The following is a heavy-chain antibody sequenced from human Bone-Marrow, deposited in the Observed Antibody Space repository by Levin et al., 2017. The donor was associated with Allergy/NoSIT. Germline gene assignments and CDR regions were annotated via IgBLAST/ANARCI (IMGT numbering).Heavy chain of an antibody. CDR2: IWYDGSNK. V-gene: IGHV3-33*01. CDR1: GFTFSSYG. J-gene: IGHJ3*02. Sequence: GGSLRLSCAASGFTFSSYGMHWVRQAPGKGLEWVAVIWYDGSNKYYADSVKGRFTISRDNSKNTLYLQMNSLRAEDTAVYYCASTPLYCSSTSCYADAFDIWGQGTMVTVSS. D-gene: IGHD2-2*01. CDR3: ASTPLYCSSTSCYADAFDI.